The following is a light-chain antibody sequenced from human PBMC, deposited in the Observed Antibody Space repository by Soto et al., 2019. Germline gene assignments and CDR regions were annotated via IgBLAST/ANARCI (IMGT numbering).Light chain of an antibody. Sequence: QSGLTQPPSASGSPGQSVTISCTGTSSDVGGYNYVYWYQQHPGKAPKLMIYEVTKRPSGVPDRFSGSKSGNMASLTVSGLQAEDEADYYCSSYADSNSYVFGTGTKVTVL. V-gene: IGLV2-8*01. CDR2: EVT. J-gene: IGLJ1*01. CDR3: SSYADSNSYV. CDR1: SSDVGGYNY.